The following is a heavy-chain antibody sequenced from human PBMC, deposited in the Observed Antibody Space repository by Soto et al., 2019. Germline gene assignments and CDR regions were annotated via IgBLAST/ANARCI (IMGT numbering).Heavy chain of an antibody. D-gene: IGHD1-1*01. CDR2: ISYDGSNK. CDR1: GFTFSSYG. Sequence: GGSLRLSCAASGFTFSSYGMHWVRQAPGKGLEWVAVISYDGSNKYYADSVKGRFTISRDNSKNTLYLQMNSLRAEDTAVYYCAKVFQGPGYWSAYFDYWGQGTLVTVSS. V-gene: IGHV3-30*18. J-gene: IGHJ4*02. CDR3: AKVFQGPGYWSAYFDY.